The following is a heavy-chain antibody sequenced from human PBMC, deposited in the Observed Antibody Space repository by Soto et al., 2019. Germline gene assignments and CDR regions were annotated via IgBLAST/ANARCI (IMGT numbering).Heavy chain of an antibody. CDR1: GYTFTGYY. D-gene: IGHD3-10*01. Sequence: GASVKVSCKASGYTFTGYYMHWVRQAPGQGLEWMGWINPNSGGTNYAQKFQGWVTMTRDTSISTAYMELSRLRSDDTAVYYCARDLVGSGSYIYYYGMDVWGQGTTVTVSS. V-gene: IGHV1-2*04. CDR3: ARDLVGSGSYIYYYGMDV. CDR2: INPNSGGT. J-gene: IGHJ6*02.